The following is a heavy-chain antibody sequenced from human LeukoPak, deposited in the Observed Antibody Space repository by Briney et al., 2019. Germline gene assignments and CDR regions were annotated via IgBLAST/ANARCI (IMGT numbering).Heavy chain of an antibody. J-gene: IGHJ4*02. CDR3: ARKQTGTMYDV. CDR2: FSSGGSA. D-gene: IGHD1-7*01. V-gene: IGHV4-39*07. CDR1: GGPISSSSYY. Sequence: PSETLSLTCIVPGGPISSSSYYWAWIRQSPGKGLEWIRTFSSGGSAYYNPSLTSRVSISKDTTDNQFSLRLYSVTAADTAVYYCARKQTGTMYDVWGQGTQVTVSS.